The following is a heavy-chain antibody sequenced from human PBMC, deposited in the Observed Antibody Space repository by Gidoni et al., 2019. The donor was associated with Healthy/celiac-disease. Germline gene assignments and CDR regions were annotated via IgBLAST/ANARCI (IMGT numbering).Heavy chain of an antibody. D-gene: IGHD1-26*01. V-gene: IGHV3-30-3*01. CDR3: ARDLMAVGALSY. J-gene: IGHJ4*02. Sequence: QVQLVASGGGVVQPGRSLRLSCAASGFTFSSYAMHWVRQAPGKGLGWVAVISYDGSNKYYADSVKGRFTISRDNSKNTLYLQMNSLRAEDTAVYYCARDLMAVGALSYWGQGTLVTVSS. CDR2: ISYDGSNK. CDR1: GFTFSSYA.